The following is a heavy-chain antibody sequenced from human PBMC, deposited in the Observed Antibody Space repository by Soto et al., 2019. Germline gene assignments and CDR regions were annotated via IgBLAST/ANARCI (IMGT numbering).Heavy chain of an antibody. J-gene: IGHJ4*02. CDR2: ISTYKGNT. Sequence: QVQLVQSGPEVKKPGASVKVSCKTSGYTFTSYGIAWVQPAPGQGLEWMGWISTYKGNTNYAQKFQGRVTMTTDTSTSTAYMELRSLRSDDTAVYYCATRSPAFDYWGQGTLVTVSS. CDR1: GYTFTSYG. CDR3: ATRSPAFDY. V-gene: IGHV1-18*01.